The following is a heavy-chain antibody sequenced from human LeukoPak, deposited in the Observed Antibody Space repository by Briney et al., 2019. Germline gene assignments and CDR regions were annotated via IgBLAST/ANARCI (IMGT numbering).Heavy chain of an antibody. V-gene: IGHV4-39*07. CDR2: IYHSGST. CDR1: GGSISSSSYY. J-gene: IGHJ6*03. D-gene: IGHD5-18*01. CDR3: ARDGIQLGYYYYMDV. Sequence: SETLSLTCTVSGGSISSSSYYWGWIRQPPGKGLEWIGEIYHSGSTNYNPSLKSRVTISVDKSKNQFSLKLSSVTAADTAVYYCARDGIQLGYYYYMDVWGKGTTVTVSS.